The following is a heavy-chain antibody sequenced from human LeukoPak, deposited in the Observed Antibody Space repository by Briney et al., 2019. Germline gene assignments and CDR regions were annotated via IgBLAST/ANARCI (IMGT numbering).Heavy chain of an antibody. V-gene: IGHV4-38-2*02. D-gene: IGHD6-13*01. CDR2: IYHSGST. CDR3: ARFRNRQQLVPEYFDY. Sequence: PSETLSLTCTVSGYSISSGYYWGWIRQPPGKGLEWIGSIYHSGSTYYNPSLKSRVTISVDTSKNQFSLKLSSVTAADTAVYYCARFRNRQQLVPEYFDYWGQGTLVTVSS. J-gene: IGHJ4*02. CDR1: GYSISSGYY.